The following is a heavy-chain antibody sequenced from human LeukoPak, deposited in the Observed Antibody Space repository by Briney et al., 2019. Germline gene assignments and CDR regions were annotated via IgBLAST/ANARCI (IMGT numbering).Heavy chain of an antibody. D-gene: IGHD4-17*01. Sequence: GASVKVSCKASGYSFTDYYIHWARQAPGQGLEWMGWINPNRGGTSYAQKFQGRVTMTRDTSITTACMELSSLRSDDTAMYYCARDTCDGVSCYNWFDPWGQGTLVTVSS. CDR1: GYSFTDYY. CDR2: INPNRGGT. J-gene: IGHJ5*02. CDR3: ARDTCDGVSCYNWFDP. V-gene: IGHV1-2*02.